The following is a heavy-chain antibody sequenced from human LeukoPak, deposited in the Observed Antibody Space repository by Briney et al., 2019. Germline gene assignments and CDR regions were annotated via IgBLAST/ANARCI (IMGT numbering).Heavy chain of an antibody. CDR2: MNPNSGNT. D-gene: IGHD6-13*01. CDR1: GYTFTSYD. CDR3: ARAYSSSWSHYYYGMDV. J-gene: IGHJ6*02. Sequence: ASVKVSCKASGYTFTSYDITWVRQATGQGLEWMGWMNPNSGNTGYAQKFQGRVTMTRNTSISTAYMELSSLRSEDTAVYYCARAYSSSWSHYYYGMDVWGQGTTVTVSS. V-gene: IGHV1-8*01.